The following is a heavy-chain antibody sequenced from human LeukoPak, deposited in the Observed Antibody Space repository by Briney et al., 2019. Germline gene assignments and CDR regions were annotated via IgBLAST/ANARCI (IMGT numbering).Heavy chain of an antibody. CDR1: GFTFSGYT. CDR2: ISSAGSTV. CDR3: AKDAKKLELRIVWYFDL. V-gene: IGHV3-48*01. Sequence: GSLRLSCAASGFTFSGYTMIWVRQAPGKELEWLSYISSAGSTVYYADSVKGRFTISRDNSKNTLYLQMNSLRAEDTAVYYCAKDAKKLELRIVWYFDLWGRGTLVTVSS. J-gene: IGHJ2*01. D-gene: IGHD1-7*01.